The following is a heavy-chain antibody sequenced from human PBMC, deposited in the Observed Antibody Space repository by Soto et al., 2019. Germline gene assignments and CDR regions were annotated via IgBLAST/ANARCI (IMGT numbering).Heavy chain of an antibody. CDR2: IDPSDSYT. CDR1: GYSFTSYW. CDR3: AGHIVVVPAVFYYGMDV. J-gene: IGHJ6*02. V-gene: IGHV5-10-1*01. Sequence: PGESLKISCKGSGYSFTSYWISWVRQMPGKGLEWMGRIDPSDSYTNYSPSFQGHVTISADKSISTAYLQWSSLKASDTAMYYCAGHIVVVPAVFYYGMDVGGQGTTVTV. D-gene: IGHD2-2*01.